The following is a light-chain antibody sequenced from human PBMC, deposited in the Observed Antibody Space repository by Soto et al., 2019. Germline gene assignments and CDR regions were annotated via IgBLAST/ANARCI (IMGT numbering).Light chain of an antibody. Sequence: DVHMTQSPSSLSASVGDRVTITCPASLGISNYLAWYQQKPGKVPKLLIHAASSLQSGVPSRFSGSGSETDFALTISSLQPEDVVTYYCQKYNSAPFTFGGGTKVEIK. CDR2: AAS. J-gene: IGKJ4*01. CDR1: LGISNY. V-gene: IGKV1-27*01. CDR3: QKYNSAPFT.